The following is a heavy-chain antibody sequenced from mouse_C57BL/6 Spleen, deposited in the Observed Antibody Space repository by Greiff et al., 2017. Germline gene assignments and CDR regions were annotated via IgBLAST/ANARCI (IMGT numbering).Heavy chain of an antibody. CDR2: IYPGDGDT. CDR3: ASPNLYPFAY. V-gene: IGHV1-80*01. Sequence: QVQLVESGAELVKPGASVKISCKASGYAFSSYWMNWVKQRPGKGLEWIGQIYPGDGDTNYNGKFKGKATLTADKSSSTAYMQLSSLTSEDSAVYFCASPNLYPFAYWGQGTLVTVSA. J-gene: IGHJ3*01. CDR1: GYAFSSYW.